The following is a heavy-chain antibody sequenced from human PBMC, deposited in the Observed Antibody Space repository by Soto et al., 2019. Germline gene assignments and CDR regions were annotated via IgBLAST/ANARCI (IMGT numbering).Heavy chain of an antibody. J-gene: IGHJ4*02. CDR2: ICGGGTT. CDR3: VQTTGWPGFDF. CDR1: GFAVSSKY. D-gene: IGHD6-19*01. V-gene: IGHV3-53*01. Sequence: EVQLVESGGGLIQPGGSLRLSCAASGFAVSSKYMTWVRQAPGKGLEWVSVICGGGTTYYADSVKGRFTIYRDTSKNTLYLQMNSLRAEDTAVYYCVQTTGWPGFDFWGQGTLVTVSS.